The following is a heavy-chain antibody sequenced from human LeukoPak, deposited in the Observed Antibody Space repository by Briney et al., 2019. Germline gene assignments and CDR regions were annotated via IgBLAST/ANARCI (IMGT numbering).Heavy chain of an antibody. Sequence: ASVKVSCKASGYTFTGYYMHWVRQATGQGLEWMGWMNPNSGNTGYAQKFQGRVTITRNTSISTAYMELSSLRSEDTAVYYCARRIAVAGLDAFDIWGQGTMVTVSS. J-gene: IGHJ3*02. D-gene: IGHD6-19*01. V-gene: IGHV1-8*03. CDR2: MNPNSGNT. CDR1: GYTFTGYY. CDR3: ARRIAVAGLDAFDI.